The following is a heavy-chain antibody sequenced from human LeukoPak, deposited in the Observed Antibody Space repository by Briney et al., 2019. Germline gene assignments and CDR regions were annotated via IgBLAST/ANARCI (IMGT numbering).Heavy chain of an antibody. V-gene: IGHV3-30*04. Sequence: GGSLRLSCAASGFTFSSYAMHWVRQAPGKGLEWVAVISYDGSNKYYADSVKGRFTISRDNSKNTLYLQMNSLRAEDTAVYYCAKGPYGSGSNLPAPLDVWGKGTTVTISS. D-gene: IGHD3-10*01. CDR2: ISYDGSNK. J-gene: IGHJ6*04. CDR3: AKGPYGSGSNLPAPLDV. CDR1: GFTFSSYA.